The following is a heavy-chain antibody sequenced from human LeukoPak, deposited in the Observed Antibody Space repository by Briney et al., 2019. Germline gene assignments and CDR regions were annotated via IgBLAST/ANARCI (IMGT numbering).Heavy chain of an antibody. CDR2: IYTSGST. CDR1: GGSLSSYY. Sequence: SETLSLTCTVSGGSLSSYYWSWIRQPAGKGLEWIGRIYTSGSTNYNPSLKSRVTMSVDTSKNQFSLKLSSVTAADTVVYYCAGEEMATITAGGYWGQGTLVTVSS. D-gene: IGHD5-24*01. J-gene: IGHJ4*02. CDR3: AGEEMATITAGGY. V-gene: IGHV4-4*07.